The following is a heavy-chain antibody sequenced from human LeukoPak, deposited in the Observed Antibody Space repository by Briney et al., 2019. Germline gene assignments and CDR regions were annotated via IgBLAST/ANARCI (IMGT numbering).Heavy chain of an antibody. CDR3: ARDPDQTYYYDRSGG. J-gene: IGHJ4*02. D-gene: IGHD3-22*01. Sequence: SVKVSCKASGGTFSSYAISWVRQAPGQGLEWMGRIIPIFGTANYAQKFQGRVTITPDESTSTAYMELSSLRSEDTAVYYCARDPDQTYYYDRSGGWGQGTLVTVSS. V-gene: IGHV1-69*13. CDR1: GGTFSSYA. CDR2: IIPIFGTA.